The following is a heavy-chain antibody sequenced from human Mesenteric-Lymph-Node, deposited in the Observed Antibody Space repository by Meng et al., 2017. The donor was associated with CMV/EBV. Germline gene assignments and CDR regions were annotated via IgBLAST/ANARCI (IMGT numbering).Heavy chain of an antibody. CDR2: INDSGST. CDR1: GGSFSGYY. V-gene: IGHV4-34*01. D-gene: IGHD2-8*01. J-gene: IGHJ5*02. Sequence: SETLSLTCAVYGGSFSGYYWTWIRRPPGKGLEWIGEINDSGSTNYSPSLKSRVTISLDTSKNQFSLKLSSVTAADMAVYYCARDLKGYCTNGVCYTGNWFDPWGQGTLVTVSS. CDR3: ARDLKGYCTNGVCYTGNWFDP.